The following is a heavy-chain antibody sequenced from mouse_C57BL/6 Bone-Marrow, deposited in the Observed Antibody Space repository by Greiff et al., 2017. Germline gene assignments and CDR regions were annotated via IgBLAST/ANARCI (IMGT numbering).Heavy chain of an antibody. D-gene: IGHD2-4*01. CDR3: GRGRLRRGFAY. CDR2: ISSKSSNSAT. CDR1: GFTFTTYA. Sequence: EVQLVESGGGLVQPKGSLKLSCAASGFTFTTYAMHWVRQAPGKGLEWVARISSKSSNSATYYADSVKDRFTISRYASQSLLYLQMNKLKTEDTAKYCCGRGRLRRGFAYWGQGTLVTVSA. J-gene: IGHJ3*01. V-gene: IGHV10-3*01.